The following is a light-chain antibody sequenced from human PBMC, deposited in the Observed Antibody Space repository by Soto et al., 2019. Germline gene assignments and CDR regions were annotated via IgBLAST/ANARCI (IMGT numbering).Light chain of an antibody. CDR3: QQYNSYPYT. V-gene: IGKV1-5*03. J-gene: IGKJ2*01. CDR2: KAS. CDR1: QSISSW. Sequence: DIQMTQSPSTLSASVGDRVTITCRASQSISSWLAWYQQKPGKAPKLLIYKASSLESGVPSRFSGSGSWTQFTLTISSLQSDDFATYYCQQYNSYPYTFGQGIKVEIK.